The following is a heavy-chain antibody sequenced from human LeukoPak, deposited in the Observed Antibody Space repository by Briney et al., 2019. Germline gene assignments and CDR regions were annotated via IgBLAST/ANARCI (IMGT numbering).Heavy chain of an antibody. V-gene: IGHV3-74*01. D-gene: IGHD3-22*01. Sequence: GGPLRLSCAASGFTFSSYWMHWVRQAPGKGLVWVSRINSDGSSTSYADSVKGRFTISRDNAKNTLYLQMNSLRAEDTAVYYCARSYDSSGIDYWGQGTLVTVSS. CDR1: GFTFSSYW. J-gene: IGHJ4*02. CDR2: INSDGSST. CDR3: ARSYDSSGIDY.